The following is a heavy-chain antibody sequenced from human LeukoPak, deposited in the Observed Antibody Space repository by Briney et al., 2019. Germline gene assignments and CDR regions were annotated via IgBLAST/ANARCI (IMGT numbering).Heavy chain of an antibody. J-gene: IGHJ5*02. D-gene: IGHD6-13*01. V-gene: IGHV3-23*01. CDR1: GFTFSSYA. CDR2: ISGSGGST. Sequence: GGSLRLSCAASGFTFSSYAMSWVRQAPGKGLEWVSAISGSGGSTYYADSVKGRFTISRDNSENTLYLQMNSLRAEDTAVYYCAKDEYSSSWYDYNWFDPWGQGTLVTVSS. CDR3: AKDEYSSSWYDYNWFDP.